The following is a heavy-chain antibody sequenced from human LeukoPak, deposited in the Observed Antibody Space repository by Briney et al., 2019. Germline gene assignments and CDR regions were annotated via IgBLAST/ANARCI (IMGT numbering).Heavy chain of an antibody. D-gene: IGHD7-27*01. V-gene: IGHV4-34*01. CDR2: INHSGST. J-gene: IGHJ3*02. CDR1: GGSFSGYY. Sequence: SETLSLTCAVYGGSFSGYYWSWIRQPPGKGLEWIGEINHSGSTNYNPSLKSRVTISVDTSKNQFSLKLSSGTAADTAVYYCARGPGWGRPRFDAFDIWGQGTMVTVSS. CDR3: ARGPGWGRPRFDAFDI.